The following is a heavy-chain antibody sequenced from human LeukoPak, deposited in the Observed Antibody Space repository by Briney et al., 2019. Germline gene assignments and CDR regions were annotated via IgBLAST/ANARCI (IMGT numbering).Heavy chain of an antibody. CDR2: IYYSGST. Sequence: PETLSLTCTVPGGSISSHYWSWIRQPPGEGLEWIGYIYYSGSTNYNPSLKSRVTISVDTSKTQFSLKLSSVTAADTAVYYCARSRGSRDAFDIWGQGTMVTVSS. CDR3: ARSRGSRDAFDI. J-gene: IGHJ3*02. D-gene: IGHD1-26*01. CDR1: GGSISSHY. V-gene: IGHV4-59*11.